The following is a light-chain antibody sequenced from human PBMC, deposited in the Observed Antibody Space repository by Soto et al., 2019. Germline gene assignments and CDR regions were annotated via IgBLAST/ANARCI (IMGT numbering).Light chain of an antibody. CDR3: QHYNSYSEA. J-gene: IGKJ1*01. Sequence: DIQMTQSPSTLSGSVGDRVTITCRASQTISSWLAWYQQKPGKATKLLIYKASTLKSGVPSRFSGSGSGTEFTLTIRSLQPDDFATYYCQHYNSYSEAFGQGTKVDLK. CDR1: QTISSW. CDR2: KAS. V-gene: IGKV1-5*03.